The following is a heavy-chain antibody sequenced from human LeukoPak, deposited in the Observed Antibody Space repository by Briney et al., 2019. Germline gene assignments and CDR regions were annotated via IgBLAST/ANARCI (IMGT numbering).Heavy chain of an antibody. CDR2: ISGSGDT. D-gene: IGHD5-18*01. CDR1: GFSYSSYA. Sequence: GGSLRLSCVVSGFSYSSYAMSWVRQAPGKGLEGVSTISGSGDTYYVDSVKGRFTISRDNSKNTLYLQMNSLRAEDTAVYYCAKEGGYNYGYLDSWGQGTLVTVSP. V-gene: IGHV3-23*01. CDR3: AKEGGYNYGYLDS. J-gene: IGHJ4*02.